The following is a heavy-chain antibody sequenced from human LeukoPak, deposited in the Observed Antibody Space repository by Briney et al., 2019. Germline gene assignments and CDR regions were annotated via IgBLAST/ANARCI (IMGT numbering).Heavy chain of an antibody. Sequence: PSASVKVSCKASGYTFTSYAMHWVRQAPGQRLEWMGWINAGNGNTKYSQEFQGRVTITRDTSASTAYMELSSLRSEDMAVYYCAREALSIAVAGDLDYWGQGTLVTVSS. V-gene: IGHV1-3*03. CDR3: AREALSIAVAGDLDY. CDR2: INAGNGNT. CDR1: GYTFTSYA. D-gene: IGHD6-19*01. J-gene: IGHJ4*02.